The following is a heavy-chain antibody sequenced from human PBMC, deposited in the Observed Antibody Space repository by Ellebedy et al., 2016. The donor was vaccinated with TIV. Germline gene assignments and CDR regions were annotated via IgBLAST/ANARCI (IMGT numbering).Heavy chain of an antibody. CDR3: ARDQGDGYNYDYFDY. J-gene: IGHJ4*02. CDR1: GGSVSSGSYY. V-gene: IGHV4-61*01. D-gene: IGHD5-24*01. Sequence: SETLSLXXTVSGGSVSSGSYYWSWIRQPPGKGLEWIGYIYYSGSTNYNPSLKSRVTISVDTSKNQFSLKLSSVTAADTAVYYCARDQGDGYNYDYFDYWGQGTLVTVSS. CDR2: IYYSGST.